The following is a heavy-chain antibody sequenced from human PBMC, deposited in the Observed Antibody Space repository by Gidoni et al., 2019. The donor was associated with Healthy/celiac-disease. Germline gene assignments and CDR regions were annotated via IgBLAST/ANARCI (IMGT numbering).Heavy chain of an antibody. J-gene: IGHJ4*02. D-gene: IGHD2-2*01. V-gene: IGHV4-34*01. CDR1: GGSFSGYY. CDR3: ARGAVEYRSYYFDY. CDR2: INHSGST. Sequence: QVQLQQWGAGLLKPSETLSLTCAVYGGSFSGYYWSWIRQPPGKGLEWIGEINHSGSTNYNPSLKSRVTISVDTSKNQFSLKLSSVTAADTAVYYCARGAVEYRSYYFDYWGQGTLVTVSS.